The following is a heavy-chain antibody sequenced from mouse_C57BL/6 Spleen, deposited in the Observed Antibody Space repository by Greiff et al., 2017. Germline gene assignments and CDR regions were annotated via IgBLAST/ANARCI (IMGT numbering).Heavy chain of an antibody. CDR2: IDPSDSYT. V-gene: IGHV1-59*01. D-gene: IGHD1-1*01. CDR1: GYTFTSYW. Sequence: QVLLQQSGAELVRPGTSVKLSCKASGYTFTSYWMHWVKQRPGQGLEWIGVIDPSDSYTNYNQKFKGKATLTVDTSSSTAYMQLSSLTSEYSAVYYCARAVVAYYYAMDYWGQGTSVTVSS. J-gene: IGHJ4*01. CDR3: ARAVVAYYYAMDY.